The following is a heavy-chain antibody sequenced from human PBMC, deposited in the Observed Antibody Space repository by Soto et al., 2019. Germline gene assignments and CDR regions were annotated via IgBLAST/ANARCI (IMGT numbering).Heavy chain of an antibody. CDR2: INPDGGRT. V-gene: IGHV3-74*01. J-gene: IGHJ5*02. D-gene: IGHD1-26*01. Sequence: EMQLVESGGDLVQPGGSLRLSCAASKFSFSGYWLHWVRQPPGKGLMWVSRINPDGGRTTYADSVKGRFTISRDNAKNTLFLQMNSLRAEDTAVYYCARVASGSYDWFDPWGQGTLVTVSS. CDR1: KFSFSGYW. CDR3: ARVASGSYDWFDP.